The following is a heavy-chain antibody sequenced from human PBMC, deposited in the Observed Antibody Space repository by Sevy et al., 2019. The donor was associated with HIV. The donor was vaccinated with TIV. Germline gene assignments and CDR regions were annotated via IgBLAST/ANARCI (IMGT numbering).Heavy chain of an antibody. CDR1: GFTVSNYW. Sequence: GGSLRLPCVAPGFTVSNYWMTRVGQVPRLGLEWVAKLREDGKGTYYVDSGKGRFTISRDNAKNSLYLQMTSLRAEDTAVYYCARDKNSAMVTPFDFWGQGTLVTVSS. V-gene: IGHV3-7*03. CDR2: LREDGKGT. J-gene: IGHJ4*02. D-gene: IGHD5-18*01. CDR3: ARDKNSAMVTPFDF.